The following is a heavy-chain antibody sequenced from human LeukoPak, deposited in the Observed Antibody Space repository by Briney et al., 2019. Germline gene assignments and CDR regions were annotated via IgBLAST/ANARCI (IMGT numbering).Heavy chain of an antibody. CDR1: GFTFSSYA. CDR3: AKVRIIDMVRGLFDY. V-gene: IGHV3-23*01. J-gene: IGHJ4*02. Sequence: PGASLRLSCAASGFTFSSYAMSWVRQAPGKGLEWVSAISGSGGSTYYSDSVKGRLTISRDNSKNTLYLQMNSLRAEDTAVYYCAKVRIIDMVRGLFDYWGQGTLVTVSS. D-gene: IGHD3-10*01. CDR2: ISGSGGST.